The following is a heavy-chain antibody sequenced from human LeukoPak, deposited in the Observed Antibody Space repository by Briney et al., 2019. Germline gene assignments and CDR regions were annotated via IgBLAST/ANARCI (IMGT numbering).Heavy chain of an antibody. CDR3: AKALYTGSYAMYH. CDR2: ISDDGYDK. D-gene: IGHD1-26*01. CDR1: GFTFSSYG. J-gene: IGHJ4*02. Sequence: GGSLRLSCAASGFTFSSYGMHWVRQAPGKGLEWVAFISDDGYDKYYGDSVKGRFTISRDNPKNTLYLQMNSLRTEDTAVYYCAKALYTGSYAMYHWGQGTLVTVSS. V-gene: IGHV3-30*18.